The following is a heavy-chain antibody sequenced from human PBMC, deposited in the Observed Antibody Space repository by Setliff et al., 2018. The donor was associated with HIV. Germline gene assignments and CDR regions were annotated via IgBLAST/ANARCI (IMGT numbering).Heavy chain of an antibody. CDR1: GGSFSGYY. CDR3: ARIHDYGGIDI. CDR2: IYTSGST. J-gene: IGHJ3*02. V-gene: IGHV4-59*10. D-gene: IGHD4-17*01. Sequence: SETLSLTCAVYGGSFSGYYWSWIRQPAGKGLEWIGRIYTSGSTNYNPSLKSRVTMSVDTSRNQFSLKLSSVTAADTAVYYCARIHDYGGIDIWGQGTMVTVSS.